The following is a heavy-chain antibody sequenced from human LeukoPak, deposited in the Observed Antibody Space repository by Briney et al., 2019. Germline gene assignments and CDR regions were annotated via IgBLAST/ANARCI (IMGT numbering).Heavy chain of an antibody. V-gene: IGHV1-18*01. CDR2: ISAYNGNT. Sequence: ASVKVSCKASGYTFTSYGISWVRQAPGQGLEWMGWISAYNGNTHYAQKLQGRVTMTRDMSTSTAYMELSSLRSEDTAVYYCARDGMGATYQHAFDIWGQGTMVTVSS. CDR3: ARDGMGATYQHAFDI. CDR1: GYTFTSYG. J-gene: IGHJ3*02. D-gene: IGHD1-26*01.